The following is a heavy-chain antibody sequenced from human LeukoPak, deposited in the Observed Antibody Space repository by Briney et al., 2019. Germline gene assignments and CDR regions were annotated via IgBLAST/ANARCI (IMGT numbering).Heavy chain of an antibody. D-gene: IGHD6-19*01. CDR1: GFTVSNDY. CDR3: ARDPRDRGWYFFDS. J-gene: IGHJ4*02. V-gene: IGHV3-53*01. Sequence: GGSLRLSCAASGFTVSNDYMSWGRQAPGKGLEWVSVLYSGVTTYYADSVKGRFTLSRDNSKNTVYIQMNSLRAEDTAVYYCARDPRDRGWYFFDSWGQGTLVTVSS. CDR2: LYSGVTT.